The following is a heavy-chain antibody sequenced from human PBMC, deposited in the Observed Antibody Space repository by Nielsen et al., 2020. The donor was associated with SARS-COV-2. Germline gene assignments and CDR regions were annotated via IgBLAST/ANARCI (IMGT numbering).Heavy chain of an antibody. Sequence: SETLSLTCAVSGGSISSNNWWSWVRQPPGKGLEWSGEIYHRGSTNYSPSLKTRVTISVDKSKNQFSLELRSVTAADTAVYYCARSPVPWYFDLWGRGTLVTVSS. CDR2: IYHRGST. CDR1: GGSISSNNW. V-gene: IGHV4-4*02. CDR3: ARSPVPWYFDL. J-gene: IGHJ2*01.